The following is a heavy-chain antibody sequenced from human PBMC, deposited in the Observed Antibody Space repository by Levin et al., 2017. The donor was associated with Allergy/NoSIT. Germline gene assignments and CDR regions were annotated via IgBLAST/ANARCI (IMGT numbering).Heavy chain of an antibody. J-gene: IGHJ4*02. CDR3: ARHSRLGSGYQTYFDY. CDR2: IYYSGST. V-gene: IGHV4-39*01. CDR1: GGSISSSSYY. Sequence: PSETLSLTCTVSGGSISSSSYYWGWIRQPPGKGLEWIGSIYYSGSTYYNPSLKSRVTISVDTSKNQFSLKLSSVTAADTAVYYCARHSRLGSGYQTYFDYWGQGTLVTVSS. D-gene: IGHD3-22*01.